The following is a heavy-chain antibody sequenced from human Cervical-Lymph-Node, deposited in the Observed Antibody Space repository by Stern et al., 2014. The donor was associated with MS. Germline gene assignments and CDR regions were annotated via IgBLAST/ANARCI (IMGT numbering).Heavy chain of an antibody. Sequence: ESGPTLVKPTQTLTLTCTFSGFSLSTSGVGVGWIRQPPGKALEWLAFICWDDSKRYSPSLKNRLTITKDTSKSQVVLTMNNMDPVDTATFYCATHAPGVVPAALDYWGQGTLVTVS. CDR2: ICWDDSK. CDR1: GFSLSTSGVG. V-gene: IGHV2-5*02. CDR3: ATHAPGVVPAALDY. D-gene: IGHD2-2*01. J-gene: IGHJ4*02.